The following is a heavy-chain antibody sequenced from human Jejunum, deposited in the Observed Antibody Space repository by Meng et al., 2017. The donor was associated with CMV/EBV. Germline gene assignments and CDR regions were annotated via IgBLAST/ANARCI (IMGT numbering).Heavy chain of an antibody. CDR1: GLTFSSHW. D-gene: IGHD6-6*01. V-gene: IGHV3-7*01. J-gene: IGHJ5*02. CDR3: ARGASIASRNNWFDP. CDR2: IKQDGSEK. Sequence: GLTFSSHWMGWVRQAPGKGLEWVANIKQDGSEKYYVDSVKGRFTISRDNAKNSLYLRMNSLRAEDTAVYYCARGASIASRNNWFDPWGQGTLVTVSS.